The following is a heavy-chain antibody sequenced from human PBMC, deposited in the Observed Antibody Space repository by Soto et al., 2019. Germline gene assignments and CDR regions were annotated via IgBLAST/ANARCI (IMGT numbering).Heavy chain of an antibody. J-gene: IGHJ5*02. CDR1: GFTFSSYS. Sequence: EVQLVESGGGLVKPGGSLRLSCAASGFTFSSYSMNWVRQAPGKGLEWVSSISSSSSYIYYADSVKGRLTISRDNAKNSLYLQMNSLRAEDTAVYYCARESGDYAKEGNWFDPWGQGTLVTVSS. V-gene: IGHV3-21*01. CDR2: ISSSSSYI. CDR3: ARESGDYAKEGNWFDP. D-gene: IGHD4-17*01.